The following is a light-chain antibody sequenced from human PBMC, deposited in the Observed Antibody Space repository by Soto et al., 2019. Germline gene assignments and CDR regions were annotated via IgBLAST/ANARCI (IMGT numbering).Light chain of an antibody. CDR2: DAS. J-gene: IGKJ1*01. V-gene: IGKV3-11*01. Sequence: EIVLTQSPATLSLSPGERATLSCRASQSVRSYLAWYQQKPGQAPRLLIYDASNRATGIPARFSGSGSGTDFTLTISSLEPEDFAVYYCQQRSNLPWTFGQGTKVDIK. CDR3: QQRSNLPWT. CDR1: QSVRSY.